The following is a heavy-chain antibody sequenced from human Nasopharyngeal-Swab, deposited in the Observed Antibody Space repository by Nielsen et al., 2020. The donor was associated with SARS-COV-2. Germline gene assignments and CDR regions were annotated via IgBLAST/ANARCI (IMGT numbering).Heavy chain of an antibody. Sequence: LQAPRKGLEWIGSIYSRGGTYYNPYLKRRVTISIDTSKIRFSLKLSSVTAADTTVYYCAKIRSWPDFDYWGQGTLVTVSS. V-gene: IGHV4-39*01. D-gene: IGHD1-26*01. J-gene: IGHJ4*02. CDR2: IYSRGGT. CDR3: AKIRSWPDFDY.